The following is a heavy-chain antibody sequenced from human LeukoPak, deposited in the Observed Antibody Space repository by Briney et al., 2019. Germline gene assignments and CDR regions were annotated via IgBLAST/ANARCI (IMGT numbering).Heavy chain of an antibody. Sequence: GGSLRLSCVASGFTVSSNFMSWVRQAPGKGLEWVSLIDRGGNTCYADSVKGRFTISRDTSKNALYLQMNSLRAEDTAVYYCARDSCSLTMCFGYFDHWGQGSLVTVSS. J-gene: IGHJ4*02. CDR2: IDRGGNT. V-gene: IGHV3-53*01. D-gene: IGHD2-2*01. CDR1: GFTVSSNF. CDR3: ARDSCSLTMCFGYFDH.